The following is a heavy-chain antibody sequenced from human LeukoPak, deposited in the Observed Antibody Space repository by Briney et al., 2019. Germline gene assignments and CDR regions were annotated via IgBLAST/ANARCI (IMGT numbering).Heavy chain of an antibody. CDR1: GFTFSSYS. V-gene: IGHV3-21*01. J-gene: IGHJ4*02. CDR2: ISSSSSYI. D-gene: IGHD3-3*01. Sequence: GGSLRLSCAASGFTFSSYSMNWVRQAPGKGLEWVSSISSSSSYIYYADSVKGRFTISRDNAKNSLYLQMNSLRAEDTAVYYCARESDLRVVIRCSYFDYWGQGTLVTVSS. CDR3: ARESDLRVVIRCSYFDY.